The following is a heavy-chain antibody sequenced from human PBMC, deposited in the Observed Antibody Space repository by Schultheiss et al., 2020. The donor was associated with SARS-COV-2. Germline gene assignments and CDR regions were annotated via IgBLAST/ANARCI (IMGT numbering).Heavy chain of an antibody. CDR1: DYTFTNYA. Sequence: ASVKVSCKTSDYTFTNYAISWVRQAPGQGLEWMGWSSAYNDDADYAQKFQGRVTMTTDTSTSTAYMELRSLKADDTAVYYCASIGGSGSTEAPSDYWGQGTLVTVSS. CDR2: SSAYNDDA. D-gene: IGHD3-10*01. CDR3: ASIGGSGSTEAPSDY. J-gene: IGHJ4*02. V-gene: IGHV1-18*04.